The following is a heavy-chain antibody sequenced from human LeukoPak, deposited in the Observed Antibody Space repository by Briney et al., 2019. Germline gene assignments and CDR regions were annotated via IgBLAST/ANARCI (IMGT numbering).Heavy chain of an antibody. J-gene: IGHJ6*03. Sequence: GGSLRLSCAASGFTFSVYYMSWIRLAPGKGLEWVSYISSSGSTIYYADSVKGRFTISRDNAKNSLYLQMNSLRAEDTAVYYCARARYDFWSGYYYYYYYYMDVWGKGTTVTVSS. D-gene: IGHD3-3*01. CDR2: ISSSGSTI. CDR1: GFTFSVYY. V-gene: IGHV3-11*01. CDR3: ARARYDFWSGYYYYYYYYMDV.